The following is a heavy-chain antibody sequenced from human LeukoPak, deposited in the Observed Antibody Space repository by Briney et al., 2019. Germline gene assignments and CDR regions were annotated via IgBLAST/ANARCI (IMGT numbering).Heavy chain of an antibody. D-gene: IGHD1/OR15-1a*01. CDR2: ISDSGTT. J-gene: IGHJ4*02. Sequence: SETLSLTCAVAGVPVNDFHWSCIRQSPGRGLEWLGWISDSGTTNYNPSFRSRLAISADTSKSQLSLELTSVTAADTAVYYCARHVEHAAYFRYWGQGSLVTVSS. CDR1: GVPVNDFH. V-gene: IGHV4-59*08. CDR3: ARHVEHAAYFRY.